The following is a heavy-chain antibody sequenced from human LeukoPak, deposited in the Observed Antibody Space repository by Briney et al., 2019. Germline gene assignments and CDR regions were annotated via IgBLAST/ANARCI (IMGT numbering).Heavy chain of an antibody. Sequence: SETLSLTCTVSGGSISSYYWSWIRQPPGKGLEWIGYIYYSGSTNYNPSLKSRVTISVDTSKNQFSLKLSSVTAADTAVYYCAREEVVTTGFDYWGQGTLVTVSS. D-gene: IGHD2-21*02. V-gene: IGHV4-59*12. CDR1: GGSISSYY. CDR2: IYYSGST. J-gene: IGHJ4*02. CDR3: AREEVVTTGFDY.